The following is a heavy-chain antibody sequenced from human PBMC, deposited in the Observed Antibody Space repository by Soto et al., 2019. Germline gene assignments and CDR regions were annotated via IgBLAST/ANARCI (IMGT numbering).Heavy chain of an antibody. V-gene: IGHV4-31*03. D-gene: IGHD3-10*01. CDR1: GGSISSGGYY. J-gene: IGHJ6*02. CDR2: IYYSGST. Sequence: SETLSLTCTVSGGSISSGGYYWSWIRQHPGKGLEWIGYIYYSGSTYYNPSLKSRVTISVDTSKNQFSLKLSSVTAADTAVYYCARDPHPYGSGTYYMGMDVWGQGTTVTVSS. CDR3: ARDPHPYGSGTYYMGMDV.